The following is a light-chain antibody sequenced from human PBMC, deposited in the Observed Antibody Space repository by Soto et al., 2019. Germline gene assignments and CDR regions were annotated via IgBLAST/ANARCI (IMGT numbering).Light chain of an antibody. J-gene: IGKJ4*01. CDR1: QNVDTS. Sequence: DIVLTQSPGTLSLSPGETASLSCRASQNVDTSFAWYQQRPGRAPRLLMSEASRRAAGIPARFSGTGSGTDFTLTINSLEPEDVAVYYCQQRYNWPLTFGAGTRVEI. CDR3: QQRYNWPLT. CDR2: EAS. V-gene: IGKV3-11*01.